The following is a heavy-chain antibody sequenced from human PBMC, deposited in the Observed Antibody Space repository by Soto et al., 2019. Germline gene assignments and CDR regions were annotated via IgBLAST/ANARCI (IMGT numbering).Heavy chain of an antibody. V-gene: IGHV3-74*01. CDR1: GFTFNNYW. CDR2: INTEGSTR. D-gene: IGHD2-15*01. CDR3: ARDRDGDEDFDS. Sequence: EVQLVESGGGLVQPGGSLRLSCAASGFTFNNYWMHWVRQAPGKGLVWVSRINTEGSTRDYADSVRGRFAISRDNAKNTLYLQINSLRDDDTAVYYCARDRDGDEDFDSWGQGTLVTVSS. J-gene: IGHJ4*02.